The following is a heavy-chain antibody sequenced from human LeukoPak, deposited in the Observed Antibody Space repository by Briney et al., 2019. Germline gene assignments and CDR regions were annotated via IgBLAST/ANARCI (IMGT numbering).Heavy chain of an antibody. V-gene: IGHV3-33*01. Sequence: GGSLRLSCAASGFTFSSYGMHWVRQAPGKGLEWVAVIWYDGSHKYYADSVKGRFTISRDNSKNTLYLQMNSLRAEDTAVYYCARDRATTVNHYDYWGQGTLVTVSS. D-gene: IGHD4-17*01. CDR2: IWYDGSHK. CDR1: GFTFSSYG. J-gene: IGHJ4*02. CDR3: ARDRATTVNHYDY.